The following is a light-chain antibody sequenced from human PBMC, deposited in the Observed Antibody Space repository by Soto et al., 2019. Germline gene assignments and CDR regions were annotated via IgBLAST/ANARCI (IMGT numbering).Light chain of an antibody. Sequence: QSALTQPASMTGSPGQSITISCTGTSSDVGAYNYVSWYQQHPGKAPKLMVYEVNNRPSGVSDRFSGSKSGNTASLTISGLQAEDEADYYCNSHTTSRSLVFGGGTKVTVL. J-gene: IGLJ2*01. CDR1: SSDVGAYNY. CDR2: EVN. V-gene: IGLV2-14*01. CDR3: NSHTTSRSLV.